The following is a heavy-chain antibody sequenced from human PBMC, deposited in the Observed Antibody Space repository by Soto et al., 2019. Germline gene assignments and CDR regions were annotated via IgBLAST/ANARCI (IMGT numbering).Heavy chain of an antibody. CDR1: GFPFSSYT. V-gene: IGHV3-23*01. J-gene: IGHJ4*02. CDR3: AQAEITYYYDSSGSH. Sequence: GGSLSLSWRASGFPFSSYTMSSVRQAPGKGLEWVSAISGSGGSTYYADSVKGRFTISRDNSKNTLYLQMNSLRAEDTAVYYCAQAEITYYYDSSGSHWGQGTLVTVSS. CDR2: ISGSGGST. D-gene: IGHD3-22*01.